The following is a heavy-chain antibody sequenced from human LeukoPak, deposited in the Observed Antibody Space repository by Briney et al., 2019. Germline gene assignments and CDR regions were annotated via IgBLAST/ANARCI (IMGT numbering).Heavy chain of an antibody. CDR2: IYYSGGT. J-gene: IGHJ4*02. Sequence: SETLSLTCTVSGGSISSYYWSWIRQPPGKGLEWIGYIYYSGGTNYNPSLKSRVTISVDTSKNQFSLKLSSVTAADTAVYYCARGYGHGDYWGQGTLVTVSS. D-gene: IGHD1-14*01. CDR1: GGSISSYY. V-gene: IGHV4-59*01. CDR3: ARGYGHGDY.